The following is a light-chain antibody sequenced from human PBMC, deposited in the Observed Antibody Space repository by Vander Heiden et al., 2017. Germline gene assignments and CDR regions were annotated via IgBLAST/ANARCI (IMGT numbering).Light chain of an antibody. V-gene: IGKV1-5*03. Sequence: DTLMTQSPSTLSASVGDRVTITCRASQSISSWLAWYQQKPGKAPKLLIYKASSLESGVPSRFSGSGSGTEFTLTISSLQPDDFATYYCQQYNSYSPLTFGGGTKVEIK. J-gene: IGKJ4*01. CDR1: QSISSW. CDR2: KAS. CDR3: QQYNSYSPLT.